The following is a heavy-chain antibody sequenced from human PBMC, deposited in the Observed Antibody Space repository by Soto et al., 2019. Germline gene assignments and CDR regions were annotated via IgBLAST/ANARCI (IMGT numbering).Heavy chain of an antibody. Sequence: PSETLSLTCAVYGGSFSGYYWSWIRQPPGKGLEWIGEINHSGSTNYNPSLKSRVTISVDTSKNQFSLKLSSVTAADTAVYYCARGGTYYILTGYYYYYYGMDVWGQGTTVTVSS. D-gene: IGHD3-9*01. CDR3: ARGGTYYILTGYYYYYYGMDV. CDR1: GGSFSGYY. CDR2: INHSGST. V-gene: IGHV4-34*01. J-gene: IGHJ6*02.